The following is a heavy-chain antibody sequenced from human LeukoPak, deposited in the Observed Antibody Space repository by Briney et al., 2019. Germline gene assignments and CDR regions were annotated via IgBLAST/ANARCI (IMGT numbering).Heavy chain of an antibody. CDR2: IRYDGSNR. V-gene: IGHV3-30*02. CDR3: ARSGYNRFDY. D-gene: IGHD5-24*01. Sequence: GGSLRLSCGVSGLTFSSYGMHWVRQAPGKGLEWVAYIRYDGSNRHYADSVKGRFTISRDNSKNTLYLQMNSLRAEDTAVYYCARSGYNRFDYWGQGTLVTVSS. J-gene: IGHJ4*02. CDR1: GLTFSSYG.